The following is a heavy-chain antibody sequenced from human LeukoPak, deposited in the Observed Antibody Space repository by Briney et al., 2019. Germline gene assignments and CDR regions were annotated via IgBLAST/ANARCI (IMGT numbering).Heavy chain of an antibody. V-gene: IGHV3-23*01. Sequence: GGSLRLSCAASGFTFSSYAMSWVRQAPGKGLEWVSAISGSGGSTYYADSVKGRFTISRDNSKNTLYLQMNSLRAEDTAVYYCAKPSAAAGTLNYYYGMDVWGQGTTVTVSS. CDR2: ISGSGGST. J-gene: IGHJ6*02. D-gene: IGHD6-13*01. CDR1: GFTFSSYA. CDR3: AKPSAAAGTLNYYYGMDV.